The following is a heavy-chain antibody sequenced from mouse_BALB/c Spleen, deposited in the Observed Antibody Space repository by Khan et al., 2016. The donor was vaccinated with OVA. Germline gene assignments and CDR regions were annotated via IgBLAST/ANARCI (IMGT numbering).Heavy chain of an antibody. V-gene: IGHV3-6*02. Sequence: EVKLLESGPGLVKPSQSLSLTCSVTGYSITSGYFWNWIRQFPGNRLEWMGYIRYDGGNNYTPSLKNRISISRDTSKNQVFLKLNSVTTEDTATYYCARGGSSGPAWFAYWGQGTLVTVSA. CDR3: ARGGSSGPAWFAY. J-gene: IGHJ3*01. D-gene: IGHD3-1*01. CDR1: GYSITSGYF. CDR2: IRYDGGN.